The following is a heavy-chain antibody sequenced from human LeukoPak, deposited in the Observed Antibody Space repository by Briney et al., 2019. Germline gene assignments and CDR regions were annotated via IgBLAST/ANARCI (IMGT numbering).Heavy chain of an antibody. D-gene: IGHD1-26*01. CDR2: ISSSGSTI. CDR3: ARVGESGAPGELPTSPHFDY. V-gene: IGHV3-11*01. J-gene: IGHJ4*02. Sequence: GGSLRLSCAASGFTFSDYYMSWIRQAPGKGLEWVSYISSSGSTIYYADSVKGRFTISRDNAKNSLYLQMNSLRAEDTAVYYCARVGESGAPGELPTSPHFDYWGQGTLVTVSS. CDR1: GFTFSDYY.